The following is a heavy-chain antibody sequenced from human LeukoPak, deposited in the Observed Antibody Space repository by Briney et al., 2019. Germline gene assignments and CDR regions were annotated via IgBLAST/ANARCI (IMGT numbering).Heavy chain of an antibody. Sequence: ASVKVSCKASGYTFTSYDIYWVRQATGQGLEWMGWMNPNSGNTGYAQKFQGRVTMTRNTSISTAYMELSSLRSEDTAVYYCARTGAAAGKTLHYYYYYMDVWGKGTTVTVSS. CDR2: MNPNSGNT. CDR3: ARTGAAAGKTLHYYYYYMDV. D-gene: IGHD6-13*01. J-gene: IGHJ6*03. V-gene: IGHV1-8*01. CDR1: GYTFTSYD.